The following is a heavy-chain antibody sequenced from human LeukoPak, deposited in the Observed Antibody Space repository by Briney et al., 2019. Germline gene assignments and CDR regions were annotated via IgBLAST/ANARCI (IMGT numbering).Heavy chain of an antibody. J-gene: IGHJ3*02. CDR2: INPNSGGT. D-gene: IGHD3-10*02. CDR3: ARHPGNYVRAFDI. CDR1: GYTFTGYY. V-gene: IGHV1-2*02. Sequence: ASVKVSCKASGYTFTGYYMHWVRQAPGQGLEWMGWINPNSGGTNSAQKFQGRVTMTRGTSISTAYMELSRLRSDDTAVYYCARHPGNYVRAFDIWGQGTMVTVSS.